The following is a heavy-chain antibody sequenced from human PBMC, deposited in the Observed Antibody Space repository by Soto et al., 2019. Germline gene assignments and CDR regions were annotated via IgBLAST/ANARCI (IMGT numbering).Heavy chain of an antibody. CDR2: IYYSGST. CDR1: GGSISSYY. CDR3: ARASVGATGFDY. Sequence: SETLSLTCTVSGGSISSYYWSWIRQPPGEGLEWIGYIYYSGSTNYNPSLKSRVTISVDTSRNQFSLKLSSVTAADTAVYYCARASVGATGFDYWGKGTLVTVSS. D-gene: IGHD1-26*01. V-gene: IGHV4-59*01. J-gene: IGHJ4*02.